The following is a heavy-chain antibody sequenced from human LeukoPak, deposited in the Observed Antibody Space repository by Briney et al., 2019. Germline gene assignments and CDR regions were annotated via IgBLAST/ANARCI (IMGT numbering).Heavy chain of an antibody. D-gene: IGHD1-1*01. J-gene: IGHJ4*02. CDR3: ARDPTRSDDGAYYFDY. V-gene: IGHV1-18*01. CDR2: ISAYNGNT. Sequence: ASVKVSCKASGYTFTSYGISWVRQAPGQGLEWMGWISAYNGNTNYAQKLQGRVTMTTDTSTSTAYMELRSLRSDDTAVYYCARDPTRSDDGAYYFDYWGQGTLVTVSS. CDR1: GYTFTSYG.